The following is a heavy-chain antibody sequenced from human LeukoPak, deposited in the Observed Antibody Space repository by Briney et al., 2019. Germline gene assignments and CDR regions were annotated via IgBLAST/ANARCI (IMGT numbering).Heavy chain of an antibody. Sequence: GGSLRLSCTASGFTLSSYEMSWIRQAPGKGLEWVSSIDYSGGDTHYADSVKGRFTISRDNSKNTLYLQLSSLRGDDTAVYYCAHGAMYQLDYWGQGTLVTVSS. CDR2: IDYSGGDT. CDR1: GFTLSSYE. J-gene: IGHJ4*02. V-gene: IGHV3-23*01. CDR3: AHGAMYQLDY. D-gene: IGHD2-2*01.